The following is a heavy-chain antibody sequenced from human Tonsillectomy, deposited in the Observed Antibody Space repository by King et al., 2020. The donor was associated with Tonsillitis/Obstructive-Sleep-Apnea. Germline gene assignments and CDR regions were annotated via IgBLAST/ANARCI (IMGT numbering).Heavy chain of an antibody. J-gene: IGHJ3*02. Sequence: QMQLQESGPGLVKPSETLSLTCTVSGGSISSSSYYWGWIRQPPGKGLEWIGIIYYSGSTYYNPSLKSRVTISVDTSKNQFSLKLSSVTAADTAVYYCAGRITRDYGDEDGAFDIWGQGTMVTVSS. CDR3: AGRITRDYGDEDGAFDI. V-gene: IGHV4-39*01. D-gene: IGHD4-17*01. CDR1: GGSISSSSYY. CDR2: IYYSGST.